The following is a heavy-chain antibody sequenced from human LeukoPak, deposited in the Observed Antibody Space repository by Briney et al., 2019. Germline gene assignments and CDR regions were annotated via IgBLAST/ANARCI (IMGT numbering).Heavy chain of an antibody. V-gene: IGHV1-2*02. Sequence: GASVKVSCKASGYTFTSYYMHWVRQAPGQGLEWMGWINPNSGGTNYAQKFQGRVTMTRDTSFSTAYMDLSRLTSDDTAVYYCARDPYGGNWGGFFDYWGQGTLVTVSS. CDR3: ARDPYGGNWGGFFDY. CDR1: GYTFTSYY. D-gene: IGHD4-23*01. J-gene: IGHJ4*02. CDR2: INPNSGGT.